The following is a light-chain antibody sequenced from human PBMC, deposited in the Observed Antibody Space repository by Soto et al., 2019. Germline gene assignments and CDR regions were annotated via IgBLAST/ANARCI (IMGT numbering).Light chain of an antibody. V-gene: IGLV2-14*01. CDR2: EVS. Sequence: QSALTQPASVSGSPGQSITISCTGARSDVGGYNYVSWYQQHPGKAPKLMIYEVSNRPSGVSNRFSGSKSGNTASLTISGLQAEDEADYYCRSYTSSNTYVFGTGTQLTVL. CDR3: RSYTSSNTYV. J-gene: IGLJ1*01. CDR1: RSDVGGYNY.